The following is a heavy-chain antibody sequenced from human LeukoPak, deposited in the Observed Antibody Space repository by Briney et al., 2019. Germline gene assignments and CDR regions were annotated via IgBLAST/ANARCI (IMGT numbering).Heavy chain of an antibody. D-gene: IGHD3-22*01. Sequence: SETLSLTCTVSGGSISSYYWSWIRQPPGTGLEWIGYIYYSGSTNYNPSLKSRVTISVDTSKNQFSLKLSSMTAADTAVYYCARENYDSSDWSFDYWGQGTLVTVSS. CDR1: GGSISSYY. CDR2: IYYSGST. CDR3: ARENYDSSDWSFDY. J-gene: IGHJ4*02. V-gene: IGHV4-59*01.